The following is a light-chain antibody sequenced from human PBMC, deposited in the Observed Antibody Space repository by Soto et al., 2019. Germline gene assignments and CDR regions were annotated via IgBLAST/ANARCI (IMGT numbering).Light chain of an antibody. CDR3: AGWDGSLRGFV. V-gene: IGLV1-44*01. J-gene: IGLJ1*01. Sequence: QSVLTQPASASGTPGQRVTISCSGSSSNIGRDPVNWYQELPGTAPKLLIYDNNQRPSGVPDRFSGSKSGTSASLAISGLQSEDEADYFCAGWDGSLRGFVFGTGTKVTVL. CDR1: SSNIGRDP. CDR2: DNN.